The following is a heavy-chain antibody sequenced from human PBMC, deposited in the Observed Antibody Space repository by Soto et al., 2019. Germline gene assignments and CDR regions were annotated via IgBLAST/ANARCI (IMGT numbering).Heavy chain of an antibody. Sequence: SVKVSCKASGYTFTSYGISWVRQAPGQGLEWMGGIIPIFGTANYAQKFQGRVTITADESTSTAYMELSSLRSEDTAVYYCARDPSYGSGSYIRWXQGTLVTVSS. J-gene: IGHJ4*02. V-gene: IGHV1-69*13. D-gene: IGHD3-10*01. CDR1: GYTFTSYG. CDR3: ARDPSYGSGSYIR. CDR2: IIPIFGTA.